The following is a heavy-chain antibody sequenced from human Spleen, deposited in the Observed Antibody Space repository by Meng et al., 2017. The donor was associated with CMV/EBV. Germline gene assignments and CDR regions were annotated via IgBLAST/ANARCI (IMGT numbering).Heavy chain of an antibody. CDR3: ARDLGSYRRSGWFDS. D-gene: IGHD1-26*01. CDR2: INAYNAHNANR. Sequence: ASVKVSCKTSGYTFFNHGISWVRQAPGQGLEWMGWINAYNAHNANRKYAQNFQGRVTMTTETSTSTVYMELKSLTSDDTAVYYCARDLGSYRRSGWFDSWGQGTLVTVSS. J-gene: IGHJ5*01. V-gene: IGHV1-18*01. CDR1: GYTFFNHG.